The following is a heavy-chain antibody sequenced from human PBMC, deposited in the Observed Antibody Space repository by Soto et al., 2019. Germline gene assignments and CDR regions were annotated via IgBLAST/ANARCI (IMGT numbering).Heavy chain of an antibody. Sequence: ASVKVSCKASGYTFTIYDINWVLQATGQGLEWMGWMNPNSGNTGYAQKFQGRVTMTRNTSISTAYMELSSLRSEDTAVYYCARGYSSSWYSTMSDAFDIWGHGTMVTVSS. CDR2: MNPNSGNT. CDR3: ARGYSSSWYSTMSDAFDI. CDR1: GYTFTIYD. D-gene: IGHD6-13*01. V-gene: IGHV1-8*01. J-gene: IGHJ3*02.